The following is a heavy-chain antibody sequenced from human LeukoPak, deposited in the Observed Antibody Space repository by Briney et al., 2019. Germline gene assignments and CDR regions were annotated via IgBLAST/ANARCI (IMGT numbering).Heavy chain of an antibody. CDR2: IYHSGST. J-gene: IGHJ4*02. CDR3: AKDSGYYDSSGHYYLFPDY. V-gene: IGHV4-38-2*02. CDR1: GYSISSGYY. D-gene: IGHD3-22*01. Sequence: PSETLSLTCTVSGYSISSGYYWGWIRQPPGKGLEWIGSIYHSGSTYYNPSLKSRVTISVDTSKNQFSLKLSSVTAADTAVYYCAKDSGYYDSSGHYYLFPDYWGQGTLVTVSS.